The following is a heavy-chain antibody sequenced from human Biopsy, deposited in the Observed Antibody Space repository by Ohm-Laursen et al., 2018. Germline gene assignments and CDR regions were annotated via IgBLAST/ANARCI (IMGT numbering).Heavy chain of an antibody. J-gene: IGHJ6*02. D-gene: IGHD5-24*01. CDR1: GNTFATYH. CDR2: ISPSGATT. Sequence: GASVKVSCKASGNTFATYHIHWVRQAPGQGLEWMGVISPSGATTSFSQKFQGRITMTRDTSTGTVYMYLNSLGSEDTAVYYCARAGVGSDGTDSYYYGMDVWGPGTTVTVSS. CDR3: ARAGVGSDGTDSYYYGMDV. V-gene: IGHV1-46*01.